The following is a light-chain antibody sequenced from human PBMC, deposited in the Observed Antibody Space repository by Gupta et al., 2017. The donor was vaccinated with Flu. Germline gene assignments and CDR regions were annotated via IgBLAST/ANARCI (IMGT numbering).Light chain of an antibody. CDR2: GAS. CDR1: HYINNY. V-gene: IGKV1-39*01. J-gene: IGKJ4*01. Sequence: IQTTQSPPSLSASVGDRVTIPCRARHYINNYVHWYQQRPGKAPRLLIYGASMVKTGVPSMFSGSGSWTDFTLTVTRRQPEDFATYSCPQKDDTLVTFGRGTKVEIK. CDR3: PQKDDTLVT.